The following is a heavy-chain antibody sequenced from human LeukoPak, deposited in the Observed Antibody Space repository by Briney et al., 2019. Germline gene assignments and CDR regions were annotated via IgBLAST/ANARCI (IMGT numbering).Heavy chain of an antibody. CDR3: ARERRDGHNYSDF. V-gene: IGHV4-31*11. D-gene: IGHD5-24*01. Sequence: SQTLSLTCAVSGGSLSSGGYFWGWIRQYPGKGLEWIGYISHRGTSYYNPSLKSRVTISVDTSRNQFSLELSSVTAADTAVYFCARERRDGHNYSDFWGQGALVTVSS. CDR1: GGSLSSGGYF. CDR2: ISHRGTS. J-gene: IGHJ4*02.